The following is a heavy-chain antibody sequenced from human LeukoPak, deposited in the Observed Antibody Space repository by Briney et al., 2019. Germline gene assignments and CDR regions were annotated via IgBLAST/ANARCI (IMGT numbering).Heavy chain of an antibody. CDR2: IICDGSDK. J-gene: IGHJ4*02. CDR3: AKDSSYYLDSSGFDY. CDR1: GFTFSDYG. Sequence: GGSLRLSCAASGFTFSDYGMHWVRQAPGKGLEWVAVIICDGSDKFYADSVKGRFTISRDNSKNTLYLQMNSLRAEDTAVYYCAKDSSYYLDSSGFDYWGPGTLVTVSS. V-gene: IGHV3-30*18. D-gene: IGHD3-22*01.